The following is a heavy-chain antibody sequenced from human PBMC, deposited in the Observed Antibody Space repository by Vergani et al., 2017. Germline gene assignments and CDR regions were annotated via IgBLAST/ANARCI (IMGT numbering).Heavy chain of an antibody. CDR1: FDSIRNLY. V-gene: IGHV4-59*11. Sequence: QVQLQESGPGLVKSSETLSLTCSVSFDSIRNLYCNWIRQPPGKGLEWIGSIHYSENTNYNPSLMTRVTISVDTSKNQFSLTLTSVTAADTAVYYCARDGGEYDKDALDVWGQGTKVTVTS. CDR3: ARDGGEYDKDALDV. D-gene: IGHD2-21*01. CDR2: IHYSENT. J-gene: IGHJ3*01.